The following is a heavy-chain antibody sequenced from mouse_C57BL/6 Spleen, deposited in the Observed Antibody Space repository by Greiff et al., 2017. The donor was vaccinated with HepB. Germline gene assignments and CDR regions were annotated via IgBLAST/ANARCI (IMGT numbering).Heavy chain of an antibody. V-gene: IGHV1-82*01. CDR3: ASNYYQY. Sequence: VQLQESGPELVKPGASVKISCKASGYAFSSSWVNWVKQRPGKGLEWIGRIYPGDGDTNYNGKFKGKATLTADKSSSTAYMQLSSLTSEYSAVYFCASNYYQYWGQGTLVTVSA. D-gene: IGHD1-1*01. CDR1: GYAFSSSW. CDR2: IYPGDGDT. J-gene: IGHJ3*01.